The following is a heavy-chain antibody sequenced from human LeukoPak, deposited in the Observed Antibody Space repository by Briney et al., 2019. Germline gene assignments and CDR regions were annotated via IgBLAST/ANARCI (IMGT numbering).Heavy chain of an antibody. D-gene: IGHD2-15*01. CDR1: GFIFSNYW. CDR2: ISYDGSNK. J-gene: IGHJ4*02. V-gene: IGHV3-30-3*01. Sequence: PGGSLRLSCAASGFIFSNYWMTWVRQAPGKGLEWVAVISYDGSNKYYADSVKGRFTISRDNSKNTLYLQMNSLRAEDTAVYYCARDSVDIVVVVAATWSTGADYWGQGTLVTVSS. CDR3: ARDSVDIVVVVAATWSTGADY.